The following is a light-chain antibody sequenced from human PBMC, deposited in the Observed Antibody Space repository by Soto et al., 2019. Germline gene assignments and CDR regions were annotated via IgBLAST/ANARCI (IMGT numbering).Light chain of an antibody. Sequence: QSVLTQPASVSGSPGQSITISCTGISSDVWSYNHVSWYQQHPGKAPKFMIYEGSERPSGVSNRFSASKSGNTASLTISGLQAEDEADYYCCSYARSTLYAFATGTKVTVL. J-gene: IGLJ1*01. V-gene: IGLV2-23*01. CDR2: EGS. CDR3: CSYARSTLYA. CDR1: SSDVWSYNH.